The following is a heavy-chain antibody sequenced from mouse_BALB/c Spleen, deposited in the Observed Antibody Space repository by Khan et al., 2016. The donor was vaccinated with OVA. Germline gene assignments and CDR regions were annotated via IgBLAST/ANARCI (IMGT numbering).Heavy chain of an antibody. CDR1: GYTFTDYY. J-gene: IGHJ3*01. CDR2: ISPGSGDT. CDR3: ARRNYFGYTFAY. Sequence: QVQLKQSGAELARPGASVKLSCKASGYTFTDYYINWVKQRTGQGLEWIGEISPGSGDTYYNETFKGKATLTADKSSTTVYMQLSSLTSEASAVYFGARRNYFGYTFAYWGQGTLGTVSA. D-gene: IGHD1-2*01. V-gene: IGHV1-77*01.